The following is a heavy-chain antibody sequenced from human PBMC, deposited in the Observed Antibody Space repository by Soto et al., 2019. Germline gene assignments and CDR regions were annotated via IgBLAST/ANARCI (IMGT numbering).Heavy chain of an antibody. J-gene: IGHJ2*01. CDR3: ARTGNDYIWGSYRYTSWYFDL. V-gene: IGHV4-34*01. CDR2: INHSGST. CDR1: GGSFSGYY. Sequence: QVQLQQWGAGLLKPSETLSLTCAVYGGSFSGYYWSWIRQPPGKGLEWIGEINHSGSTNYNPSLKSRVTISVYTSKNQFSLKLSSVTAADTAVYYCARTGNDYIWGSYRYTSWYFDLWGRGTLVTVSS. D-gene: IGHD3-16*02.